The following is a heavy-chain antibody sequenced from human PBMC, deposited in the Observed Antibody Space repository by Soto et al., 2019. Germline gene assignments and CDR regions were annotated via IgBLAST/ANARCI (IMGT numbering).Heavy chain of an antibody. V-gene: IGHV1-69*02. J-gene: IGHJ4*02. CDR3: AIGSSSSWDKPEGFCDY. D-gene: IGHD6-13*01. Sequence: QVQLVQSGAEVKKPGSSVKVSCKASGGTFSSYTISWVRQAPGQGLEWMGRIIPILGIANYAQKFQGRVTITADKSTSTAYMELSSLRSEDTAVYYCAIGSSSSWDKPEGFCDYWGQGTLVTVSS. CDR1: GGTFSSYT. CDR2: IIPILGIA.